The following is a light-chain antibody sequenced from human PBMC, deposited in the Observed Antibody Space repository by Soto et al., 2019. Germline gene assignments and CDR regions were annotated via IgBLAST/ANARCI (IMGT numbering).Light chain of an antibody. CDR2: EVS. J-gene: IGLJ1*01. CDR3: CSYAGSSTSLYV. V-gene: IGLV2-23*02. Sequence: SALTQPASLSGSPGQSITISCTGTSSDVGRYNLVSWYQQHPGKAPKLMIYEVSKRPSGVSNLFSGSKSGNTASLTISGLQAEDEADYYCCSYAGSSTSLYVFGTGTKVTVL. CDR1: SSDVGRYNL.